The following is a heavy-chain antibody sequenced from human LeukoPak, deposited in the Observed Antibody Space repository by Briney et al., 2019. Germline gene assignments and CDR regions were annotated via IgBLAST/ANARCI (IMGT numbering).Heavy chain of an antibody. CDR3: ARVWGSGTRVYYYGMDV. V-gene: IGHV1-2*02. CDR1: GYTFTGYY. D-gene: IGHD3-10*01. CDR2: INPNSGGT. Sequence: ASVKVSCKASGYTFTGYYMHWVRQAPGQGLEWMGWINPNSGGTNYAQKFQGRVTMTRDTSISTAYMELSRLRSDDTAVYYCARVWGSGTRVYYYGMDVWGQGTTVTVSS. J-gene: IGHJ6*02.